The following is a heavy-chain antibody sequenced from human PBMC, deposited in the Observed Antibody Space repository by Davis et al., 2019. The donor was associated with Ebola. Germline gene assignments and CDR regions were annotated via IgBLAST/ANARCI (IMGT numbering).Heavy chain of an antibody. V-gene: IGHV3-53*01. CDR2: IYNGGST. CDR1: GFTFRSYA. J-gene: IGHJ4*02. Sequence: LSLTCAASGFTFRSYAMSWVRQAPGKGLEWVSVIYNGGSTYYADSVKGRFTISRDNSKNTLYLQMNSLRAEDTAVYYCARVARAAGYSSGWYFDYWGQGTLVTVSS. CDR3: ARVARAAGYSSGWYFDY. D-gene: IGHD6-19*01.